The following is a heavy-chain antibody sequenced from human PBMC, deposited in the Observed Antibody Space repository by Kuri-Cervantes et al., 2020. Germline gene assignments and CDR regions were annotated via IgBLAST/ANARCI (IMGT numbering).Heavy chain of an antibody. CDR2: INPNSGGT. D-gene: IGHD2-2*01. Sequence: ASVKVSCKASGYTFTGYYMHWVRQAPGQGLEWMGWINPNSGGTNYAQKFQGRVTMTRDTSISTAYMELSRLRSDDTAVYYCARDFLGGQLPPVAFDIWGQGTMVTVS. CDR3: ARDFLGGQLPPVAFDI. J-gene: IGHJ3*02. V-gene: IGHV1-2*02. CDR1: GYTFTGYY.